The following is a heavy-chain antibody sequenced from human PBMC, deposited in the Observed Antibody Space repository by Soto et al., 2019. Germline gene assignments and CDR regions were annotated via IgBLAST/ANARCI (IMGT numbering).Heavy chain of an antibody. V-gene: IGHV4-59*08. D-gene: IGHD3-22*01. CDR1: GGSISSYY. CDR3: ARHKKLVEYYYDSSGSYGMDV. J-gene: IGHJ6*02. Sequence: SETLSLTCTVSGGSISSYYWSWIRQPPGKGLEWIGYIYYSGSTNYNPSLKSRVTISVDTSKNQFSLKLSSVTAADTAVYYCARHKKLVEYYYDSSGSYGMDVWGQGTTVTVSS. CDR2: IYYSGST.